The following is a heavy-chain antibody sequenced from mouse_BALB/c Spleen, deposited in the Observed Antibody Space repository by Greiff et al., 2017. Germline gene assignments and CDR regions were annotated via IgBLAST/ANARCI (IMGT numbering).Heavy chain of an antibody. V-gene: IGHV1-7*01. D-gene: IGHD2-2*01. J-gene: IGHJ3*01. CDR3: ARSVYGYDGFAY. CDR2: INPSTGYT. CDR1: GYTFTSYW. Sequence: VQLQQSGAELAKPGASVKMSCKASGYTFTSYWMHWVKQRPGQGLEWIGYINPSTGYTEYNQKFKDKATLTADKSSSTAYMQLSSLTSEDSAVYYCARSVYGYDGFAYWGQGTLVTVSA.